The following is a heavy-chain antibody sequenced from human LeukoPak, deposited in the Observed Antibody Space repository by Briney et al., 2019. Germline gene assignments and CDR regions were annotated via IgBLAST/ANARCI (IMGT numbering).Heavy chain of an antibody. D-gene: IGHD6-19*01. J-gene: IGHJ3*02. CDR1: GGSISSGDYY. Sequence: SQTLSLTCTVSGGSISSGDYYWSWIRQPPGKGLEWIGYIYYSGSTYYNPSLKSRVTISVDTSKNQFSLKLSSVTAADTAVYYCAREGVYSSGWYGAAFDIWGQGTMVTVSS. V-gene: IGHV4-30-4*08. CDR2: IYYSGST. CDR3: AREGVYSSGWYGAAFDI.